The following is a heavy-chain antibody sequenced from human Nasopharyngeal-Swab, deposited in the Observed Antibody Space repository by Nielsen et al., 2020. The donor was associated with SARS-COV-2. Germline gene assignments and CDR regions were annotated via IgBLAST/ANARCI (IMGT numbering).Heavy chain of an antibody. J-gene: IGHJ4*02. Sequence: GESLKISCAASGFTFSSYWMSWVRQAPGKGLEWVAVISYDGINKYYADSVKGRFTISRDNSKNTLYLQMNSLRTEDTAVYYCARDGDDYGDFYFDYWGQGTLVTVSS. CDR2: ISYDGINK. V-gene: IGHV3-30-3*01. CDR1: GFTFSSYW. D-gene: IGHD4-17*01. CDR3: ARDGDDYGDFYFDY.